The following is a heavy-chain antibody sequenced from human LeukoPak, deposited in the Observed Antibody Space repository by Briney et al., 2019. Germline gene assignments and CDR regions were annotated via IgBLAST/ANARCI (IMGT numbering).Heavy chain of an antibody. V-gene: IGHV4-39*02. D-gene: IGHD1-1*01. J-gene: IGHJ5*02. Sequence: SETLSLTCTVSGGSISSSSYYWGWIRQPPGKGLEWIGSIYYSGSTYYNPSLKSRVTISVDTSKNQFSLKLSSVTAADTAVYYCARDAWDRYNWNDRWFDPWGQGTLVTVSS. CDR1: GGSISSSSYY. CDR3: ARDAWDRYNWNDRWFDP. CDR2: IYYSGST.